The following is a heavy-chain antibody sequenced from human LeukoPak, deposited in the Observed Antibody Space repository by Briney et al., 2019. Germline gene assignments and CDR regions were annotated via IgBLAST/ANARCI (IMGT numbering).Heavy chain of an antibody. J-gene: IGHJ4*02. Sequence: PGGSLRLSCAASGFTFSSCSMNWVRQAPGKGLEWVSSISSSSSYIYYADSVKGRFTISRDNAKNSLYLQMNSLRAEDTAVYYCARGFYGDYPQPFDYWGQGTLVTVSS. CDR1: GFTFSSCS. CDR2: ISSSSSYI. V-gene: IGHV3-21*01. D-gene: IGHD4-17*01. CDR3: ARGFYGDYPQPFDY.